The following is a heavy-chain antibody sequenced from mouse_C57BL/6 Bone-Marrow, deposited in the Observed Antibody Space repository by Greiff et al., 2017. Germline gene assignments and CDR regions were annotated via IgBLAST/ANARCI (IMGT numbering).Heavy chain of an antibody. CDR2: IRSKSNNYAT. Sequence: EVKVIESGGGLVQPKGSLKLSCAASGFSFNTYAMNWVRQAPGKGLEWVARIRSKSNNYATYYADSVKDRFTISRDDSESMLYLQMNNLKTEDTAMYYCVRPIYYDYDDGGNYYAMDYWGQGTSVTVSS. J-gene: IGHJ4*01. V-gene: IGHV10-1*01. CDR1: GFSFNTYA. D-gene: IGHD2-4*01. CDR3: VRPIYYDYDDGGNYYAMDY.